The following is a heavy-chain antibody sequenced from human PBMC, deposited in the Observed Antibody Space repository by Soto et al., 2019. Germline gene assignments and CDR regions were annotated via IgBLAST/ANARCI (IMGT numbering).Heavy chain of an antibody. CDR2: MNPNSGNT. J-gene: IGHJ3*02. CDR3: TRGGDIVVVVAAPDAFDI. Sequence: ASVKVSCKASGYTFTSYDINWVRQATGQGLEWMGWMNPNSGNTNYAQKLQGRVTMTTDTSTSTAYMELRSLRSDDTAVYYCTRGGDIVVVVAAPDAFDIWGQGTMVTVSS. D-gene: IGHD2-15*01. V-gene: IGHV1-8*01. CDR1: GYTFTSYD.